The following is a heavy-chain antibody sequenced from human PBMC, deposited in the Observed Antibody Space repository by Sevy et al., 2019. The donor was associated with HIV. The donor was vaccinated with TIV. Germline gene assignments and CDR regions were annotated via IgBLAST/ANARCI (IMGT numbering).Heavy chain of an antibody. Sequence: EGSLRLSCAASGFTFSDYYMSWIRQAPGKGLEWVSYISSSGSTIYYTDSVKGRFTISRDNAKNSLYLQMNSLRAEDTAVYYCAREGDYYGSGNGWFDPWGQGTLVTVSS. J-gene: IGHJ5*02. CDR1: GFTFSDYY. V-gene: IGHV3-11*01. CDR2: ISSSGSTI. D-gene: IGHD3-10*01. CDR3: AREGDYYGSGNGWFDP.